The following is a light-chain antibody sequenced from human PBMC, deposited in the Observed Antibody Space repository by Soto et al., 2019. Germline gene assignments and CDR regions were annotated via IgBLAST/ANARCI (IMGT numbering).Light chain of an antibody. J-gene: IGLJ3*02. CDR1: SSNIGGNT. CDR2: SND. CDR3: AAWDDGLNGWV. Sequence: QSVLIQPPSASWTPGQRVTISCSGSSSNIGGNTVNWYQQFPATAPKFLIYSNDQQPSGVPDRFSGSKSCTSAALAISGLQSEDEADYYCAAWDDGLNGWVFGGGTKLTVL. V-gene: IGLV1-44*01.